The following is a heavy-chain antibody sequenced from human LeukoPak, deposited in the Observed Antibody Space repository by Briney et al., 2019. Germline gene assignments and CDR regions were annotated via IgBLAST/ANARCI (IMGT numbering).Heavy chain of an antibody. J-gene: IGHJ4*02. CDR1: GFTFSSYS. Sequence: SGGSLRLSCAASGFTFSSYSMNWVRQAPGKGLEWVSSISSSSSYIYYADSVKGRFTISRDNAKNSLYLQMNSLRAEDTAVYYCASPNYYGSGSYYNGFDYWGQGTLVTVSS. CDR2: ISSSSSYI. CDR3: ASPNYYGSGSYYNGFDY. D-gene: IGHD3-10*01. V-gene: IGHV3-21*04.